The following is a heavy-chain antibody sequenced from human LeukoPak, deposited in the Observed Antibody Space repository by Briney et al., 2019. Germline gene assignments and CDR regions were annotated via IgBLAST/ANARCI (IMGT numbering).Heavy chain of an antibody. D-gene: IGHD3-22*01. CDR3: ARVAPSSGYYFFDY. CDR1: GFTFSSYS. CDR2: ISSSSSTI. J-gene: IGHJ4*02. V-gene: IGHV3-48*04. Sequence: GGSLRLSCAASGFTFSSYSMNWVRQAPGKGLEWVSYISSSSSTIYYADSVKGRFTISRDNAKNSLYLQMNSLRAEDTAVCYCARVAPSSGYYFFDYWGQGTLVTVSS.